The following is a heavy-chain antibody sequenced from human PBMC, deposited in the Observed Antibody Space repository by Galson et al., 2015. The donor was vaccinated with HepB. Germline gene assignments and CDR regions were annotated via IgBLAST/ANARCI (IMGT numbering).Heavy chain of an antibody. CDR1: GFTFSSYA. Sequence: SLRLSCAASGFTFSSYAMSWVRQAPGKGLEWVSAISGSGGSTYYADSVKGRFTISRDNSKNTLYLQMNSLRAEDTAVYYCAKVLMGASDAFDIWGQGTTVTVSS. J-gene: IGHJ3*02. V-gene: IGHV3-23*01. CDR2: ISGSGGST. D-gene: IGHD1-26*01. CDR3: AKVLMGASDAFDI.